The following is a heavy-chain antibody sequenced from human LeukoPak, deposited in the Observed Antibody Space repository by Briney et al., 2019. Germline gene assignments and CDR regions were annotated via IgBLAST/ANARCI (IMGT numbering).Heavy chain of an antibody. V-gene: IGHV3-48*01. CDR3: TRVLYSSGWYGDHY. CDR1: GFTFRCYS. J-gene: IGHJ4*02. D-gene: IGHD6-19*01. Sequence: GGSLRTSLAGSGFTFRCYSINWVPQAPGKGLEGVSYISSSSSTIYYADSVKGRFTISRDNAKNSPYLQMNSLRAEDTAVYYCTRVLYSSGWYGDHYWGQGTLVTVSS. CDR2: ISSSSSTI.